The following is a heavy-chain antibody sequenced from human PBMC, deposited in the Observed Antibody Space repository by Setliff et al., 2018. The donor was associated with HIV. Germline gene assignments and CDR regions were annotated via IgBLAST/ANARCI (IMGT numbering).Heavy chain of an antibody. CDR2: IYYIGNT. Sequence: SLTCTVSGGSISGYYWSWIRQPPGKGLEWIGYIYYIGNTNYNPSLKGRVTLSVDTSKNQLSLKLSSVTAADTAVYYCARGLTSRRGNWFDPWGQGTLVTVSS. J-gene: IGHJ5*02. CDR1: GGSISGYY. CDR3: ARGLTSRRGNWFDP. D-gene: IGHD3-10*01. V-gene: IGHV4-59*01.